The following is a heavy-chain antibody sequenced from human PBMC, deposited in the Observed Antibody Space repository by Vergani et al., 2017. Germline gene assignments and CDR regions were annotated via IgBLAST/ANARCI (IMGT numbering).Heavy chain of an antibody. CDR2: IIPIFGTA. CDR1: GYTFTSYA. J-gene: IGHJ1*01. Sequence: QVQLVQSGSELKKPGASVKVSCKASGYTFTSYAMNWVRQAPGQGLEWMGGIIPIFGTANYAQKFQGRVTITADESTSTAYMELSSLRSEDTAVYYCARDQGGYSGYDNEYFQHWGQGTLVTVSS. CDR3: ARDQGGYSGYDNEYFQH. D-gene: IGHD5-12*01. V-gene: IGHV1-69*01.